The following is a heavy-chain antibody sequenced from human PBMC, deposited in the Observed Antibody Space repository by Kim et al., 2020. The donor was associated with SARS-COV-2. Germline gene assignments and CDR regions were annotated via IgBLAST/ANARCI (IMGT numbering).Heavy chain of an antibody. V-gene: IGHV3-23*01. J-gene: IGHJ6*01. CDR2: ISGGGRTV. CDR3: AKDAVAASMCHDYRG. CDR1: GLTFSSYG. D-gene: IGHD6-19*01. Sequence: GGSLRLSCAASGLTFSSYGMSWVRQVPGKGLEWVSAISGGGRTVYYADSVRGRFTISRDNSENTLYLQMNNLRAEDTAVYHCAKDAVAASMCHDYRGWG.